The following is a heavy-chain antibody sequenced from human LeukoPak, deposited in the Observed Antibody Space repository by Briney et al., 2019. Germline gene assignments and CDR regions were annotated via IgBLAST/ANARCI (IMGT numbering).Heavy chain of an antibody. Sequence: PGGSLRLSCAASVFTFGSYAMHWVRQAPGKGLEWVAVISYDGSNKYYADSVKGRFTISRDNSKNTLYLQMNSLRAEDTAVYYCARLYCSGGSCYSGYYYYYGMDVWGQGTTVTVSS. D-gene: IGHD2-15*01. CDR3: ARLYCSGGSCYSGYYYYYGMDV. CDR2: ISYDGSNK. CDR1: VFTFGSYA. V-gene: IGHV3-30-3*01. J-gene: IGHJ6*02.